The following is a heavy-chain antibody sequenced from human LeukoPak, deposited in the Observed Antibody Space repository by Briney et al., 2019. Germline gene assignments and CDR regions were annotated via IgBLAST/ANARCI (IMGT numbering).Heavy chain of an antibody. CDR3: ARAVAGPHYFDY. Sequence: TGGPLRLSCAASGFTFRSDSRICVRQAPGMGLEWVSSISSSSSYIYYADSVKGRFTISRDNAKNSLYLQMNSLRAEDTAVYYCARAVAGPHYFDYWGQGTLVTVSS. V-gene: IGHV3-21*01. D-gene: IGHD6-19*01. CDR2: ISSSSSYI. CDR1: GFTFRSDS. J-gene: IGHJ4*02.